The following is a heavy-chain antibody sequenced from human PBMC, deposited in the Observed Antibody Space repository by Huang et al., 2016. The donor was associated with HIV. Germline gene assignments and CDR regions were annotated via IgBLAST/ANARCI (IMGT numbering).Heavy chain of an antibody. J-gene: IGHJ2*01. V-gene: IGHV4-39*01. CDR2: VYQSGST. CDR3: ASQHIGAAATWF. CDR1: GDFISSTNYY. Sequence: QLQLQESGPGQVKPSDTLSLPCTVSGDFISSTNYYWGWIRQSPGKGLEGVGSVYQSGSTNYNPALKSRVTLSVDTSRNQFSLRLNSVTAADTAVYYCASQHIGAAATWFWGRGTQVAVSS. D-gene: IGHD6-13*01.